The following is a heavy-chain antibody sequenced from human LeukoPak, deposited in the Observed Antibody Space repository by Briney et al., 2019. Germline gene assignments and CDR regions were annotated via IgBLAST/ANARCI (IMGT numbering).Heavy chain of an antibody. J-gene: IGHJ4*02. V-gene: IGHV1-2*06. CDR1: GYTFTGYY. D-gene: IGHD1-26*01. Sequence: ASVKVSCKASGYTFTGYYMHWVRQAPGQGLEWMGRINPNSAGTNYAQKFQGRVTMTRDTSISTAYMELSRLRSDDTAVYYCARDGWELLHFDYWGQGTLVTVSS. CDR3: ARDGWELLHFDY. CDR2: INPNSAGT.